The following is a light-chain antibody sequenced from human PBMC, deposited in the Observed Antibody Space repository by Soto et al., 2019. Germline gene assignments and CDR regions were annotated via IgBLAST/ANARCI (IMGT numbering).Light chain of an antibody. J-gene: IGLJ1*01. CDR1: SSDVGAYTS. CDR2: EVS. V-gene: IGLV2-14*01. Sequence: QSALAQPASVSGSPGQSITISCTGTSSDVGAYTSVSWYQQHPGKAPKLMIYEVSNRPSGVSNRFSGSKSANTASLTISGLQAEDEPNYYCTSYTSDNRSYVFGTGTKVTVL. CDR3: TSYTSDNRSYV.